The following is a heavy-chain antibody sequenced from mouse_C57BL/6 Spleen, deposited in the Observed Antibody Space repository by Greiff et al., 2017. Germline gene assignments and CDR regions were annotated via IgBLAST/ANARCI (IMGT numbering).Heavy chain of an antibody. Sequence: QVQLQQPGAELVKPGASLKLSCKASGYTFTSYGMHWVKQRPGQGLEWVGMIHPNSGSTNYNEKFKSKATLTVDKSSSTAYMQLSSLTTEDSAVYYCARADDAAYWGQGTLVTVSA. CDR1: GYTFTSYG. V-gene: IGHV1-64*01. CDR2: IHPNSGST. J-gene: IGHJ3*01. CDR3: ARADDAAY.